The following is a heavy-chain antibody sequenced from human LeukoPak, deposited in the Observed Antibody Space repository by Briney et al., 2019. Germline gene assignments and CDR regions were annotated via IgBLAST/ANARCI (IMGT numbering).Heavy chain of an antibody. V-gene: IGHV3-7*04. CDR2: IKQDGSEK. CDR1: GFSFSSYS. J-gene: IGHJ4*02. CDR3: ARAPRYISGVDY. D-gene: IGHD2-15*01. Sequence: AESLRLSCAASGFSFSSYSVNWVRQAPGKGLEWVANIKQDGSEKYYVDSVEGRFTISRDNAKNSLYLQMNSLRAEDTAVYYCARAPRYISGVDYWGQGTLVTVSS.